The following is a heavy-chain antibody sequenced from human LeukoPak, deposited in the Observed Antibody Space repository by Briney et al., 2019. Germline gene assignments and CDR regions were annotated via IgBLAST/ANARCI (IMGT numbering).Heavy chain of an antibody. CDR2: INPNSGGT. CDR3: ARDGPNYYDSSGYYELGY. Sequence: ASVKVSCKASAYTFTGYYMHWVRQAPGQGLEWMGWINPNSGGTNYAQKFQGRVTMTRDTSISTAYMELSRLRSDDTAVYYCARDGPNYYDSSGYYELGYWGQGTLVTVSS. D-gene: IGHD3-22*01. V-gene: IGHV1-2*02. J-gene: IGHJ4*02. CDR1: AYTFTGYY.